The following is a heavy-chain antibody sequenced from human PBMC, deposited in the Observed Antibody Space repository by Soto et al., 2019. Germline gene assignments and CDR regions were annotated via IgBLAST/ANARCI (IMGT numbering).Heavy chain of an antibody. V-gene: IGHV2-5*02. D-gene: IGHD2-15*01. J-gene: IGHJ6*02. Sequence: QITLKESGPTLVKPTHTLTLTCTFSGFSLSSSGVGVGWIRQPPGKAPEWLALIYWDEDKRYSPSLKTRLTITKDTSTNEVVLTMTNMDPVDTGTYYCAHKGGRGAGMDVWGQGTTVTVSS. CDR1: GFSLSSSGVG. CDR3: AHKGGRGAGMDV. CDR2: IYWDEDK.